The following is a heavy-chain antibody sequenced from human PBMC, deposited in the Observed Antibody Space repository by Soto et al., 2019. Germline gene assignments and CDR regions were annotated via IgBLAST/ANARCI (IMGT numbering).Heavy chain of an antibody. Sequence: PGGSLRLSCAASGFTFSSYGMHWVRQAPGKGLEWVAVISYDGSNKYYADSVKGRFTISRDNSKNTLYLQMNSLRAEDTAVYYCAKDPVYCSGGSCYPWLYYYYYYGMDVWGQGTTVTVSS. CDR2: ISYDGSNK. CDR3: AKDPVYCSGGSCYPWLYYYYYYGMDV. V-gene: IGHV3-30*18. CDR1: GFTFSSYG. D-gene: IGHD2-15*01. J-gene: IGHJ6*02.